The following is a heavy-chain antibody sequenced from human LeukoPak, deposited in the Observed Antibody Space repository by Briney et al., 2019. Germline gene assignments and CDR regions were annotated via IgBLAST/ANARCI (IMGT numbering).Heavy chain of an antibody. V-gene: IGHV3-30*18. J-gene: IGHJ6*02. Sequence: RSLRLSCAASGFTFSSYGMHWVRQAPGKGLEWVAVISYDGSNKYYADSVKGRFTISRDNSKNTLYLQMNSLRAEDTAVYYCAKARKAYGDYGYYYYGMDVWGQGTTVTVSS. D-gene: IGHD4-17*01. CDR2: ISYDGSNK. CDR1: GFTFSSYG. CDR3: AKARKAYGDYGYYYYGMDV.